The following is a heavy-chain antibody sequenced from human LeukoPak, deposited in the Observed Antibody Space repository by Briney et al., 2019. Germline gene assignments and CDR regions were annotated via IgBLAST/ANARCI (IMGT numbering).Heavy chain of an antibody. D-gene: IGHD3-3*01. CDR2: INHSGST. J-gene: IGHJ4*02. V-gene: IGHV4-34*01. CDR1: GGSISSYY. CDR3: ARVGSFWSGYCDY. Sequence: PSETLSLTCTVSGGSISSYYWSWIRQPPGKGLEWIGEINHSGSTNYNPSLKSRVTISVDTSKNQFSLKLSSVTAADTAVYYCARVGSFWSGYCDYWGQGTLVTVSS.